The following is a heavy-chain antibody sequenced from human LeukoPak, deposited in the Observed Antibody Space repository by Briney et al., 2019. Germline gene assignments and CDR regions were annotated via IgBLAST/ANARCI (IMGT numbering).Heavy chain of an antibody. D-gene: IGHD5-12*01. CDR2: IWYDGSNK. CDR3: ARDRDYDYLDY. CDR1: GFTFCSNG. V-gene: IGHV3-33*01. J-gene: IGHJ4*02. Sequence: GRSLRLSCAASGFTFCSNGMHWVRQAPGKGLEWVAVIWYDGSNKYYADSVKGRFTISRDNSKNTLYLQMNILRAEDTAVYYCARDRDYDYLDYWGQGTLVTVSS.